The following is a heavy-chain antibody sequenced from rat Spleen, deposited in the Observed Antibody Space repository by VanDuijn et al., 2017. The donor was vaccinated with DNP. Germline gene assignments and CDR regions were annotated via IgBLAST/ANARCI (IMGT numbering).Heavy chain of an antibody. D-gene: IGHD1-4*01. V-gene: IGHV5-22*01. CDR1: GFTLSDYY. Sequence: EVQLVESGGGLVQPGRSLKLSCAASGFTLSDYYMAWVRQAPTKGLEWVAYISYDVGNSYYRDSVKGRFTISRDNAKNTLYLQMNSLRSEDMATYYCARHVLPLRVWDYWGQGTLVTVSS. CDR3: ARHVLPLRVWDY. CDR2: ISYDVGNS. J-gene: IGHJ3*01.